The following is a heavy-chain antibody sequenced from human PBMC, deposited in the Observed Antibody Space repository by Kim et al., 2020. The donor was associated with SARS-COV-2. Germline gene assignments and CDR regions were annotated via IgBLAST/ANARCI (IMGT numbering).Heavy chain of an antibody. V-gene: IGHV4-31*03. D-gene: IGHD1-26*01. CDR3: ARTNSGSYLFPWVYAFDI. Sequence: SETLSLTCTVSGGSISSGGYYWSWIRQHPGKGLEWIGYIYYSGSTYYNPSLKSRVTISVDTSKNQFSLKLSSVTAADTAVYYCARTNSGSYLFPWVYAFDIWGQGTMVTVSS. CDR2: IYYSGST. J-gene: IGHJ3*02. CDR1: GGSISSGGYY.